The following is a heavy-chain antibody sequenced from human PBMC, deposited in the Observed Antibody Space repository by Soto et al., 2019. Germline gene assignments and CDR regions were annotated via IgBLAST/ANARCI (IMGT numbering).Heavy chain of an antibody. J-gene: IGHJ5*02. V-gene: IGHV4-30-4*01. CDR3: ATGTYSFLQLPGWFDP. CDR2: IYYSGST. D-gene: IGHD1-1*01. CDR1: GGSISSGDYY. Sequence: QVQLQESGPGLVKPSQTLSLTCTVSGGSISSGDYYWSWIRQPPGKGLEWIGYIYYSGSTYYNPSLKSRVTISVDTSKNQFSLKLSSVTAADTAVYYCATGTYSFLQLPGWFDPWGQGTLVTVSS.